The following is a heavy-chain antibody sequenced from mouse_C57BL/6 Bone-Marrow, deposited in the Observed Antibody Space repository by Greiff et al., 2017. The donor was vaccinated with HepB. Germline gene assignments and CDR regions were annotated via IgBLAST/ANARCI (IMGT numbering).Heavy chain of an antibody. Sequence: QVQLQQSGAELVRPGASVTLSCKASGYTFTDYEMHWVKQTPVHGLEWIGAIDPETGGTAYNQKFKGKAILTADKSSSTAYMELRSLTSEDSAVYYCTRRKPIYYDYDKEAWFAYWGQGTLVTVSA. V-gene: IGHV1-15*01. CDR1: GYTFTDYE. CDR3: TRRKPIYYDYDKEAWFAY. J-gene: IGHJ3*01. D-gene: IGHD2-4*01. CDR2: IDPETGGT.